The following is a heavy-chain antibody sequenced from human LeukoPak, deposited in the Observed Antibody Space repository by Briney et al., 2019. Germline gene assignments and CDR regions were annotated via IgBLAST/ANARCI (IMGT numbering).Heavy chain of an antibody. CDR3: ARAQGSTMIVDY. Sequence: PSETLSLTCNVSGVSISSSVYYWGWIRQPPGKGLEWIGTIYSSGATFYNPSLESRVTISVDTSKNQFSLKLSSVTAADTAVYYCARAQGSTMIVDYWGQGTLVTVSS. CDR1: GVSISSSVYY. J-gene: IGHJ4*02. CDR2: IYSSGAT. V-gene: IGHV4-39*07. D-gene: IGHD3-22*01.